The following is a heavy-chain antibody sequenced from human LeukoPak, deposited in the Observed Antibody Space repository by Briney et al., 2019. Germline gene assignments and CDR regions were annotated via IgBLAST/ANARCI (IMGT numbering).Heavy chain of an antibody. D-gene: IGHD2-2*01. J-gene: IGHJ5*01. CDR1: GITFSSYW. CDR3: ARDAMKSNDS. CDR2: INSDGSST. Sequence: GAPRLSCAAPGITFSSYWMEWVRQAPGKGLVGVSRINSDGSSTIYADSVKGRFTISRDNAKNTLYLQMSSLSAEDTAVYCCARDAMKSNDSWGQGTLVTVSS. V-gene: IGHV3-74*01.